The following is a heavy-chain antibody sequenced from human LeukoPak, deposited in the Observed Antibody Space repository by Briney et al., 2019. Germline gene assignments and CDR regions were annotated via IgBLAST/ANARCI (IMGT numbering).Heavy chain of an antibody. D-gene: IGHD3-3*01. CDR1: GFTFSSYV. CDR3: ARGGISIFGVVIYMDV. V-gene: IGHV3-20*04. Sequence: PGGSLRLSCAASGFTFSSYVMHWVRQAPGKGLEWVSGINWNGGSTGYADSVKGRFAISRDNAKNSLSLQMNSLRVEDTALYYCARGGISIFGVVIYMDVWGKGTTVTVSS. CDR2: INWNGGST. J-gene: IGHJ6*03.